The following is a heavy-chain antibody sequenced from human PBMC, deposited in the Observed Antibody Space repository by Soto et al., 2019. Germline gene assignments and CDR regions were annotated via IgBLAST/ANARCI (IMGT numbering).Heavy chain of an antibody. CDR3: AKDDSGAADI. CDR2: VDTTGGT. D-gene: IGHD3-16*01. J-gene: IGHJ3*02. V-gene: IGHV4-4*07. Sequence: QVQLQESGPGLVEPSETLSLTCTVSGGSISSYSWNWIRQPAGKGLEWIGRVDTTGGTNYIPSLKSRVTMSVDTSENQFSLNLRFVTVADTAVYFCAKDDSGAADIWGQGTMVTVS. CDR1: GGSISSYS.